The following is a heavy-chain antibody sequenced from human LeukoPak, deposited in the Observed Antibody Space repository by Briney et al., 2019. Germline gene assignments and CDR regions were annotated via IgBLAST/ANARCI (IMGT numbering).Heavy chain of an antibody. CDR1: GFTFSSYW. CDR3: ASQDRGGYNGPVDY. D-gene: IGHD5-24*01. CDR2: ISSSSSYI. V-gene: IGHV3-21*01. Sequence: GGSLRLSCAASGFTFSSYWMSWVRQAPGKGLEWVSSISSSSSYIYYADSVKGRFTISRHNAKNSLYLQMNSLRAEDTAVYYCASQDRGGYNGPVDYWGQGTLVTVSS. J-gene: IGHJ4*02.